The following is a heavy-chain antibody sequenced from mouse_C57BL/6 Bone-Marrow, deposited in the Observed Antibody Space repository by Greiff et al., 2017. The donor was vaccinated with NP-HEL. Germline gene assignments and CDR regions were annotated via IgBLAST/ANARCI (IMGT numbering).Heavy chain of an antibody. CDR3: SRAPFYYSYAMDY. Sequence: VQLQQPGTELVKPGASVKLSCKASGYTFTSYWMHWVKQRPGKGLEWIGNINPSNGGTNYNEKFKSKATLTVDKSSSTAYMQLSSLTSEDSAVYYCSRAPFYYSYAMDYWGQGTSVTVSS. J-gene: IGHJ4*01. CDR1: GYTFTSYW. D-gene: IGHD1-1*01. CDR2: INPSNGGT. V-gene: IGHV1-53*01.